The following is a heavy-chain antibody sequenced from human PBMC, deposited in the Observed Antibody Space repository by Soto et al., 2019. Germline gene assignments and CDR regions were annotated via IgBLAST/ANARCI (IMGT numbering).Heavy chain of an antibody. V-gene: IGHV1-18*01. CDR1: GYTFTSYG. D-gene: IGHD2-15*01. CDR2: ISAYNGNT. Sequence: ASVKVSCKASGYTFTSYGISWVRQAPGQGLEWMGWISAYNGNTNYAQKLQGRVTMTTDTSTSTAYMELRSLRSDDTAVYYCARDAGYCSGGSCRGFYYYGMDVWGQGTTVTVSS. CDR3: ARDAGYCSGGSCRGFYYYGMDV. J-gene: IGHJ6*02.